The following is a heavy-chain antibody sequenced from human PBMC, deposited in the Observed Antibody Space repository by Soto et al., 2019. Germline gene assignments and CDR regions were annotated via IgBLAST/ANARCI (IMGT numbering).Heavy chain of an antibody. CDR2: ISSSSSYI. Sequence: EVQLVESGGGLVKPGGSLRLSCAASGFTFSSYSMNWVRQAPGKGLEWVSSISSSSSYIYYADSVKGRFTISRDNAKNSLYRQMNSLRAEDTAVYYCARESYGDFLTPFDYWGQGTLVTVSS. D-gene: IGHD4-17*01. V-gene: IGHV3-21*01. CDR1: GFTFSSYS. J-gene: IGHJ4*02. CDR3: ARESYGDFLTPFDY.